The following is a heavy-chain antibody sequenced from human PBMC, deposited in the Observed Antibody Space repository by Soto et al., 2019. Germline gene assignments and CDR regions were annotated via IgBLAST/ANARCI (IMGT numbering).Heavy chain of an antibody. CDR2: IYYSGST. CDR1: GGSISSGDYY. J-gene: IGHJ5*02. CDR3: ARGITIFGVVEKNNWFDP. V-gene: IGHV4-30-4*01. D-gene: IGHD3-3*01. Sequence: SETLSLTCTVSGGSISSGDYYWSWIRQPPGKGLEWIGYIYYSGSTYYNPSLKSRVTISVDTSKNQFSLKLSSVTAADTAVYYCARGITIFGVVEKNNWFDPWGQGTLVTVSS.